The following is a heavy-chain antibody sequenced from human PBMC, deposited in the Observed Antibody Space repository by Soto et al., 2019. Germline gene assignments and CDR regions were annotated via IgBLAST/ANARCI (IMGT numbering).Heavy chain of an antibody. CDR3: AKRLGGYGEGVLDI. V-gene: IGHV3-23*01. Sequence: EVQLLESGGGLVQPGGSLRLSCAASGFTFSSYDMNWVRLAPGKGLEWVSGISGSGDNTYYADSVKGHFSISRDNSKNTLYLQVNSLRAEDTALYYCAKRLGGYGEGVLDIWGQGTMVTVSS. J-gene: IGHJ3*02. CDR2: ISGSGDNT. CDR1: GFTFSSYD. D-gene: IGHD4-17*01.